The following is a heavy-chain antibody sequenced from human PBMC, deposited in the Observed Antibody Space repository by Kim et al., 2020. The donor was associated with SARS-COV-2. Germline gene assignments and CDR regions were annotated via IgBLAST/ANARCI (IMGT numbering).Heavy chain of an antibody. J-gene: IGHJ6*02. CDR2: IWYDGSNK. V-gene: IGHV3-33*01. CDR1: GFTFSSYG. D-gene: IGHD2-8*02. CDR3: ARARAGWCRPLGPDWEAYYGMAV. Sequence: GGSLRLSCAASGFTFSSYGMHWVRQAPGKGLEWVALIWYDGSNKYYADSLKGRFTISRDNSRNTLFLQMNSLRVEDTAVYYCARARAGWCRPLGPDWEAYYGMAVWGQGTTVTVSS.